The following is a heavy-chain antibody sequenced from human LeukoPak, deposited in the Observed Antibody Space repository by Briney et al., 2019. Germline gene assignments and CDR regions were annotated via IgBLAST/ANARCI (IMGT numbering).Heavy chain of an antibody. D-gene: IGHD1-26*01. V-gene: IGHV3-21*01. CDR2: ISSSSSYI. CDR3: AMEGYSGKYPAY. J-gene: IGHJ4*02. Sequence: GGSLRLSCAAYGVTFSTYSMNWVRQAPGKGLEWVSSISSSSSYIYYADSVKGRFTISRDNAKNSLYLQMNSLRAEDTAVYYCAMEGYSGKYPAYWGQGTLVTVSS. CDR1: GVTFSTYS.